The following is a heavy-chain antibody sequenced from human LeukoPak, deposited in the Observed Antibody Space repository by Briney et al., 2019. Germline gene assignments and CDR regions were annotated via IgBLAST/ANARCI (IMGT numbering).Heavy chain of an antibody. CDR1: GFIFSNYG. CDR3: AELGITMIGGV. D-gene: IGHD3-10*02. V-gene: IGHV3-23*01. CDR2: IRGNADTT. Sequence: PGGSLRLSCAASGFIFSNYGMSWVRQAPGKGLEWVSGIRGNADTTYYADSVKGRFTISRDNAKNSLYLQMNSLRAEDTAVYYCAELGITMIGGVWGKGTTVTISS. J-gene: IGHJ6*04.